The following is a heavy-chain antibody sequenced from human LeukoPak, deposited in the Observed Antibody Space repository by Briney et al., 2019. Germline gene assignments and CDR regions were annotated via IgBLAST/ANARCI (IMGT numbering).Heavy chain of an antibody. V-gene: IGHV1-46*01. CDR2: INPSGGST. D-gene: IGHD3-10*01. J-gene: IGHJ4*02. CDR1: GYTFTSYY. CDR3: ARDHYYGSGSYYTSSHFDY. Sequence: ASVKVSCKASGYTFTSYYMHWVRQAPGQGLEWMGIINPSGGSTSYAQKFQGRVTMTRDTSTSTVYMELSSLRSEDTAVYYCARDHYYGSGSYYTSSHFDYWGQGTLVTVSS.